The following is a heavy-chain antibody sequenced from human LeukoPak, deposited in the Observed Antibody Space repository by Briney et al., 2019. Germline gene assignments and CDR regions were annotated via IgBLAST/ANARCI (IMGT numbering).Heavy chain of an antibody. Sequence: ASVKVSCKGSGYTLSNHAFSWVRQAPGQGLEWMGWISADNGNTNHAQKFQGRVSLTTDTSTSTAYMELRSLRSDDTAVYYCASGEVGVVYRAGGRYYYNHAMDVWGQGTTVTVSS. CDR1: GYTLSNHA. CDR2: ISADNGNT. D-gene: IGHD3-16*01. CDR3: ASGEVGVVYRAGGRYYYNHAMDV. V-gene: IGHV1-18*04. J-gene: IGHJ6*02.